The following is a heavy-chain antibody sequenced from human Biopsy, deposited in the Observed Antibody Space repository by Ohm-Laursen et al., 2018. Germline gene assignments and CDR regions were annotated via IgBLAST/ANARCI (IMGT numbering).Heavy chain of an antibody. Sequence: GTLSLTCAVSGYSISTGYYWGWIRQPPGKGLEWIGSIFHTGTTYYNPSLKSRVTMSVDSSKKQFSLKLKSVTAADTAIYYCARAPPLIRGVVESWFDPWGQGILVTVSS. CDR1: GYSISTGYY. D-gene: IGHD3-10*01. CDR2: IFHTGTT. V-gene: IGHV4-38-2*01. J-gene: IGHJ5*02. CDR3: ARAPPLIRGVVESWFDP.